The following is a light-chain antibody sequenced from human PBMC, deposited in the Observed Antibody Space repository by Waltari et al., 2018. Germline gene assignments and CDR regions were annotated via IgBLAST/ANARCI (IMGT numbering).Light chain of an antibody. CDR1: QSVLYSSNHNNY. CDR3: QQYYNTPYT. CDR2: WSS. Sequence: DIVMTQSPDSLAVSLGARATINCKSSQSVLYSSNHNNYLAWYQQKPGQPPKLLFYWSSTRESGVPDRFSGSGSGTDFTLTISSLQAEDVAVYYCQQYYNTPYTFGQGTKLEIK. J-gene: IGKJ2*01. V-gene: IGKV4-1*01.